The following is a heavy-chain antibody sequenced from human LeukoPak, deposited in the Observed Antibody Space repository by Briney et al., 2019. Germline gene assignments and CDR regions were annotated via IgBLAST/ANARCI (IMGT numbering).Heavy chain of an antibody. CDR3: ARGPGLLEYYYGMDV. D-gene: IGHD2-15*01. V-gene: IGHV3-30-3*01. Sequence: GGSLRLSCAASGFTFTDHYMTWLRQAPGKGLEWVAGISYDGSNKYYADSVKGRFTISRDNSKNTLYLQMNSLRAEDTAVYYCARGPGLLEYYYGMDVWGQGTTVTVSS. CDR1: GFTFTDHY. J-gene: IGHJ6*02. CDR2: ISYDGSNK.